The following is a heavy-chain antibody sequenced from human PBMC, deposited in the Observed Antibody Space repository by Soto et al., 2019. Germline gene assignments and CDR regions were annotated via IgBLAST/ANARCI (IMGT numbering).Heavy chain of an antibody. D-gene: IGHD2-2*01. CDR2: IIPILNSP. CDR1: GGTFGSYA. Sequence: GASVKVSCKASGGTFGSYAITWVRRAPGQGLEWLGGIIPILNSPAYAQKLQARVVITADEITNTAYMELNSLRFDDTAVYYCAREAPYCTSATCPKFYDMDVWGQGTTVTVS. V-gene: IGHV1-69*13. J-gene: IGHJ6*02. CDR3: AREAPYCTSATCPKFYDMDV.